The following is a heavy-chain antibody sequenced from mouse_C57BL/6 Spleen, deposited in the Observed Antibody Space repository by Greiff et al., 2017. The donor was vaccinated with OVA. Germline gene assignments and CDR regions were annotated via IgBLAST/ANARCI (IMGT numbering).Heavy chain of an antibody. CDR2: INPSSGYT. CDR3: AGDYGSSYGFAY. J-gene: IGHJ3*01. V-gene: IGHV1-7*01. D-gene: IGHD1-1*01. CDR1: GYTFTSYW. Sequence: QVQLQQSGAELAKPGASVKLSCKASGYTFTSYWMHWVKQRPGQGLEWIGYINPSSGYTKYNQKFKDKATLTADKSSSTAYMQLSSLTYEDAAVYFCAGDYGSSYGFAYWGQGTLVTVSA.